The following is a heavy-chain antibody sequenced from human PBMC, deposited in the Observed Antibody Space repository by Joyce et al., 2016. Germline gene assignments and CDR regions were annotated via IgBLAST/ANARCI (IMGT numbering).Heavy chain of an antibody. CDR2: INSDDSRI. Sequence: EVQLVESGGGLVQPGGSRRLSCAASGIIFSNKEMNWVRQAPGKGLEWVSSINSDDSRIHYADSVRGRFTISRDNARNSLYLEMNSLRVEDTAIYYCTTPSCANWGQGSLVTVSS. J-gene: IGHJ4*02. CDR3: TTPSCAN. CDR1: GIIFSNKE. D-gene: IGHD2-2*01. V-gene: IGHV3-48*03.